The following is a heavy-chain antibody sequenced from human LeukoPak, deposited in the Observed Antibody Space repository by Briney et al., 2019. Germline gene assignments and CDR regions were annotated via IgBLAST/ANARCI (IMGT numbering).Heavy chain of an antibody. CDR1: GVTFSNAW. V-gene: IGHV3-72*01. D-gene: IGHD5-12*01. J-gene: IGHJ4*02. Sequence: PGGSLRLFCAASGVTFSNAWMTWVRQAPGKGLEWVGRIRNKANHYTTEYAAFAKGRFSISRDESKNSLYLQVNSLKTEDTAVYYCARGSYSGYGVDYWGQGTLVTVSS. CDR3: ARGSYSGYGVDY. CDR2: IRNKANHYTT.